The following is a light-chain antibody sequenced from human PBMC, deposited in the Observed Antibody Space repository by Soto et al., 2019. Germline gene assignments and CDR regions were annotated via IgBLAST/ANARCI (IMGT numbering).Light chain of an antibody. V-gene: IGKV1-6*01. Sequence: AIQMTQSPPSLSASVGDRVTITCRASQDIRNELGWYQQKPGKAPNLLIYDASTLQSGVPSRFSGSGSGTDFSLTISSLQPEYFATYYCLQDNSYPFTFGQGTKLEIK. CDR3: LQDNSYPFT. CDR1: QDIRNE. CDR2: DAS. J-gene: IGKJ2*01.